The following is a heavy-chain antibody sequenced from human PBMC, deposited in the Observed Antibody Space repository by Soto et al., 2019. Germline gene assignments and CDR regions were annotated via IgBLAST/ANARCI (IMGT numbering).Heavy chain of an antibody. J-gene: IGHJ6*02. CDR1: GGSFSGYY. CDR3: ARGRGTVAGRRHYYYYGMDV. Sequence: SETLSLTCAVYGGSFSGYYWSWIRQPPGKGLEWIGEINHSGSTNYNPSLRSRVTISVDTSKNQFSLKLSSVTAADTAVYYCARGRGTVAGRRHYYYYGMDVWGQGTTVTVSS. V-gene: IGHV4-34*01. D-gene: IGHD6-19*01. CDR2: INHSGST.